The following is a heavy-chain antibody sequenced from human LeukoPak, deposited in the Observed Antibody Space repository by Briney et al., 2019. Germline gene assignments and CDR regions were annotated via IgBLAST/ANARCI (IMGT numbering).Heavy chain of an antibody. D-gene: IGHD5-18*01. J-gene: IGHJ3*02. CDR3: VKEPRGYSFSFDI. V-gene: IGHV3-23*01. CDR2: ISGSGSKT. Sequence: GGSLRLSCAASGFTFSTCAINWVRQAPGKGLEWASAISGSGSKTFYADSVKGRFTISRDNPKNTLYLQMNSLRPEDAAVYYCVKEPRGYSFSFDIWGQGTMVTVSS. CDR1: GFTFSTCA.